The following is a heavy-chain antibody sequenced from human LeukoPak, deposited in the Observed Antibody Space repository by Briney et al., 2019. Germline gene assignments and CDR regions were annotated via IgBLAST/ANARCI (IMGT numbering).Heavy chain of an antibody. V-gene: IGHV3-30*18. CDR3: AKEWPWENFYYGMNV. CDR2: ISFDGNTK. D-gene: IGHD1-26*01. Sequence: GGSLRLSCAASGFTLSSYWMTWVRQAPGKGLEWVAIISFDGNTKDYADSVKGRFTISRDNSKNTLYLQMNSLRAEDSAVYYCAKEWPWENFYYGMNVWGQGTTVTVSS. CDR1: GFTLSSYW. J-gene: IGHJ6*02.